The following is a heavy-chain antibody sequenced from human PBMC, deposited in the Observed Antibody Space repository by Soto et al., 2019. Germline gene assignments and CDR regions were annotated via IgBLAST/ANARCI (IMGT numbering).Heavy chain of an antibody. CDR3: ARVTGYYYDAFDI. CDR2: INPNTGGT. CDR1: GYTFTGYY. V-gene: IGHV1-2*04. D-gene: IGHD3-22*01. Sequence: QVHLVQSGAEVKKPGASVKVSCKASGYTFTGYYIHWVRQAPGPGLEWMGWINPNTGGTNYAQKFQDWVTMTRDTSISTAYMELSRLRSDDTAVYYCARVTGYYYDAFDIWGQGTMVTVSS. J-gene: IGHJ3*02.